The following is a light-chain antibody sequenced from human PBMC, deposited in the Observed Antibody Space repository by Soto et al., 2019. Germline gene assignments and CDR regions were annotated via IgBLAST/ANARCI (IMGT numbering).Light chain of an antibody. CDR1: SGSIASNY. Sequence: NFMLTQPHSVSASPGKTVTISCTGSSGSIASNYVQWYQQRPGSAPTTVIYEDNQRPSGVPDRFSGSIDSSSNSASLTISGLKTEDEADYYCQSYDSSILVFGGGTKVTVL. CDR2: EDN. CDR3: QSYDSSILV. V-gene: IGLV6-57*02. J-gene: IGLJ2*01.